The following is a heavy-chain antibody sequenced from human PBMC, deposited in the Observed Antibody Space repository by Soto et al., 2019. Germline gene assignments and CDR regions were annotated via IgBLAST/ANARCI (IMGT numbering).Heavy chain of an antibody. Sequence: PSETLSLTCDVSGDFLTTYYWNWIRQSPGKGLEWIGYIFYGGHTNYNPSLRGQATISVDTPKNQFSLKLSSVTAADTAVYYCARSPQYSSGWNGGFDYCGQGTLVTVSS. CDR1: GDFLTTYY. J-gene: IGHJ4*02. CDR2: IFYGGHT. CDR3: ARSPQYSSGWNGGFDY. V-gene: IGHV4-59*01. D-gene: IGHD6-19*01.